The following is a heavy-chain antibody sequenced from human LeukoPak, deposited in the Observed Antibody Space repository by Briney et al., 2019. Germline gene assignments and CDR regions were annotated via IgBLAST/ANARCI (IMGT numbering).Heavy chain of an antibody. CDR3: ARSSTTVTTRFFDL. V-gene: IGHV3-7*03. J-gene: IGHJ2*01. Sequence: GGSLRLSCAASGFTFSNYWMSWVRRAPGKGLEWVANIKQDGSEEYYADSVKGRFTTSRDNAKNSLYLEMNSLSPEDTALYYCARSSTTVTTRFFDLWGRGTLVTVSS. CDR1: GFTFSNYW. D-gene: IGHD4-17*01. CDR2: IKQDGSEE.